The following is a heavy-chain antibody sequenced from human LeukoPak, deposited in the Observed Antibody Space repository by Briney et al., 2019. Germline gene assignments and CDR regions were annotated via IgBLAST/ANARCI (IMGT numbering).Heavy chain of an antibody. Sequence: GGSLRLSCAASGFTFSSYGMHWVRQAPGKGLEWVAVIWYDGTNKYYADSVKGRFTISRDNSKNTLFLQMNSLRAEDTAVYYCVTANYYYGMDVWGQGTTVTVSS. CDR1: GFTFSSYG. D-gene: IGHD1-14*01. CDR2: IWYDGTNK. CDR3: VTANYYYGMDV. V-gene: IGHV3-33*01. J-gene: IGHJ6*02.